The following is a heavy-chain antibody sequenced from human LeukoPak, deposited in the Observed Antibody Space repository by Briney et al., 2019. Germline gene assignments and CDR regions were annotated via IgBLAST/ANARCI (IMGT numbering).Heavy chain of an antibody. V-gene: IGHV1-18*01. CDR2: ISAYNGNT. J-gene: IGHJ5*02. D-gene: IGHD1-26*01. Sequence: ASVKVSCKASGYTFTSYGISWVRQAPGQGLEWMGWISAYNGNTNYAQKLQGRVTMTTDTSTSTAYMELRGLRSDDTAVYYCARVYSGSYPNWFDPWGQGTLVTVSS. CDR3: ARVYSGSYPNWFDP. CDR1: GYTFTSYG.